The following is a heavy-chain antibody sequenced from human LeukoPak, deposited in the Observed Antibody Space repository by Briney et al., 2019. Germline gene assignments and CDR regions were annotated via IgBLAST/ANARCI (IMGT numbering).Heavy chain of an antibody. CDR2: INWNGGGT. D-gene: IGHD6-19*01. J-gene: IGHJ4*02. CDR3: AATYRSGWYSHSDY. Sequence: GGSLRLSCAASGFTFDDYGMSWVRQAPGKGPEWISGINWNGGGTAYAASVKGRFTISRDNAKNSLYLQMNSLRAEDTALYYCAATYRSGWYSHSDYWGQGTLATVSS. CDR1: GFTFDDYG. V-gene: IGHV3-20*04.